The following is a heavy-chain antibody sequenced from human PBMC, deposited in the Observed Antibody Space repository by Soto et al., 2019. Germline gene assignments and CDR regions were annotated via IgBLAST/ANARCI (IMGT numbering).Heavy chain of an antibody. Sequence: SETLSLTCTVSGGSISSYYWSWIRQPPGKGLEWIGYIYYSGSTNYNPSLKSRVTISVDTSKNQFSLKLSSVTAADTAVYSCARDLSTRGSYRYYFDYWGQGTLVTVSS. J-gene: IGHJ4*02. CDR3: ARDLSTRGSYRYYFDY. D-gene: IGHD1-26*01. V-gene: IGHV4-59*01. CDR1: GGSISSYY. CDR2: IYYSGST.